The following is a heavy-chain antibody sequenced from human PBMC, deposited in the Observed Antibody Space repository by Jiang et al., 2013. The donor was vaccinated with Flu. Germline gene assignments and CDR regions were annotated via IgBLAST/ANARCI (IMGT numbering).Heavy chain of an antibody. CDR2: ISFDGDDR. V-gene: IGHV3-30-3*01. Sequence: LVESGGGVVQPGRSLRLSCAASGFTLSHYAMHWVRQPPGKGLEWLAIISFDGDDRFYADSVKGRFTISRDTSRNTLYLQMNSLRTEDTAVYYCARSHDYGDYDFDSWGQGTLVTVSS. CDR3: ARSHDYGDYDFDS. D-gene: IGHD4-17*01. CDR1: GFTLSHYA. J-gene: IGHJ4*02.